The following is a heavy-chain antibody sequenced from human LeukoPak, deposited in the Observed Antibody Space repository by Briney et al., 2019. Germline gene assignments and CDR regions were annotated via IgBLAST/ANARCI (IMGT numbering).Heavy chain of an antibody. V-gene: IGHV3-48*02. CDR3: ARAGNYRDNYLDA. CDR2: IRSTSSHL. CDR1: GFDFNNYN. Sequence: PGGSLRLSCEASGFDFNNYNMNWVRQGPGKGLEWVAYIRSTSSHLYYADSVRGRFTISRDKTKNSLFVQMYSLRDEDTTFYFFARAGNYRDNYLDAWGEALLVTVS. D-gene: IGHD5-24*01. J-gene: IGHJ4*02.